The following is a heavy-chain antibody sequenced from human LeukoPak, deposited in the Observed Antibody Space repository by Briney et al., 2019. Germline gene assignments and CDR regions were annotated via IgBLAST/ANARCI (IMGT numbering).Heavy chain of an antibody. CDR2: IYYSGYT. Sequence: SETLSLTCTVSGGSVSSGSYYWSWFRQPPGKGLEWIGYIYYSGYTNYNPSLKSRVTISLDTSKNQFSLKLSSVTAADTAVYFCARGPTYSSNDYWGQGTLVTVSS. CDR1: GGSVSSGSYY. CDR3: ARGPTYSSNDY. J-gene: IGHJ4*02. V-gene: IGHV4-61*01. D-gene: IGHD6-19*01.